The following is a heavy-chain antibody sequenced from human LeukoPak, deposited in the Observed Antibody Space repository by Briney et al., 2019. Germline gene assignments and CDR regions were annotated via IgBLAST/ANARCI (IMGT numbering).Heavy chain of an antibody. V-gene: IGHV6-1*01. Sequence: SQTLSLTCAISGDSVSGNSATWDWIRQSPSRGLEWLGKTYYRSKWYKDYAVSVKGRITINPDTSKHQFSLQLNSVTPDDTGVYYCARGRSSYGDPPYYYMDVWGIGTTVTVSS. CDR2: TYYRSKWYK. CDR3: ARGRSSYGDPPYYYMDV. CDR1: GDSVSGNSAT. D-gene: IGHD4-17*01. J-gene: IGHJ6*03.